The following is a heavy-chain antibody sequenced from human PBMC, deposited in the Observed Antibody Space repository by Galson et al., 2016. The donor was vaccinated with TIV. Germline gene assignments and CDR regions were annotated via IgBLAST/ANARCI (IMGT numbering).Heavy chain of an antibody. CDR2: IITTFPSQ. Sequence: SVKVSCKASGDTSSSYIINWVRPAPGQGLEWMGGIITTFPSQTYAPKFQGRFTITTDDSTTTVYMEVRNLRFADTAIYYCARLTPCGGDCYYFDSWGQGTRVTVSS. D-gene: IGHD2-21*01. CDR3: ARLTPCGGDCYYFDS. V-gene: IGHV1-69*05. J-gene: IGHJ4*02. CDR1: GDTSSSYI.